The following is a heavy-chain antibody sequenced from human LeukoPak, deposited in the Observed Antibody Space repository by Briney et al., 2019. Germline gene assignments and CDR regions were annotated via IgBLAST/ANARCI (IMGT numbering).Heavy chain of an antibody. V-gene: IGHV1-2*06. CDR2: INPNSGFT. Sequence: ASVKVSCKASGYTFTGYYMHWVRQAPGQGLEWMGRINPNSGFTNYAQKFQDRVTMTRDTSINTAYIELSRLRSDDTAVYYCARVAERYCSDGSCYGYWFDPWGQGTLVTVSS. CDR1: GYTFTGYY. D-gene: IGHD2-15*01. J-gene: IGHJ5*02. CDR3: ARVAERYCSDGSCYGYWFDP.